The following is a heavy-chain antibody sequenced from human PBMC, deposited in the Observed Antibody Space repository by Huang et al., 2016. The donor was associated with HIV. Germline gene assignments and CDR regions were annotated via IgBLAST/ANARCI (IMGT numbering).Heavy chain of an antibody. D-gene: IGHD3-9*01. CDR2: ILPRLWRA. CDR3: ASGASYEIWTPYYSGWHYSMDV. CDR1: GGSFKISG. V-gene: IGHV1-69*13. Sequence: QVHLVQSGAEVKKPGSSVRVSCTASGGSFKISGISWVRQAPGQGLEWLGGILPRLWRANYEQKISDRGTITARECTTTVYMDLTSLRPEDTAVYYCASGASYEIWTPYYSGWHYSMDVWGEGTTVTVSS. J-gene: IGHJ6*03.